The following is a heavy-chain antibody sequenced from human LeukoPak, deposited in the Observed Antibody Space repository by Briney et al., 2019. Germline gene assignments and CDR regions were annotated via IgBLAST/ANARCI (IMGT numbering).Heavy chain of an antibody. J-gene: IGHJ2*01. CDR2: VYYSGST. CDR1: GDSISSFY. D-gene: IGHD3-16*01. Sequence: SETLSLTCTVSGDSISSFYWSWIRQPPGKGLEWIGHVYYSGSTNYNPSLKSRVTISVDTSKNQFSLKLSSVTAADTAVYYCARHGGVVGPIYLPYYWYFDLWGRGTLVTVSS. V-gene: IGHV4-59*08. CDR3: ARHGGVVGPIYLPYYWYFDL.